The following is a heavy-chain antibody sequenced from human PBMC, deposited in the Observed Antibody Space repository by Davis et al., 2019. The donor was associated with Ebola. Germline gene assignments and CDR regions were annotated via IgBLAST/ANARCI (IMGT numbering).Heavy chain of an antibody. CDR3: ARVQGVYSSSYYFDY. D-gene: IGHD6-6*01. V-gene: IGHV3-33*01. J-gene: IGHJ4*02. CDR2: IWYDGSNK. CDR1: GFTFSSYG. Sequence: GGSLRLSCAASGFTFSSYGMHWVRQAPGKGLEWVAVIWYDGSNKYYADSVKGRFTISRDNSKNTLYLQMNSLRAEDTAVYYCARVQGVYSSSYYFDYWSQGTLVTVSS.